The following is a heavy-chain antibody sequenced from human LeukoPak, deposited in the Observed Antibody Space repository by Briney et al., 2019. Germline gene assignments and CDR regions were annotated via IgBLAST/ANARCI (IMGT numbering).Heavy chain of an antibody. J-gene: IGHJ4*02. CDR2: ISAYNGNT. CDR1: GYTFTSYG. V-gene: IGHV1-18*04. CDR3: ARSGEYYDILTGYLPVDY. D-gene: IGHD3-9*01. Sequence: ASVTVSCKASGYTFTSYGISWVRQAPGQGLEWMGWISAYNGNTNYAQKLQGRVTMTTDTSTSTAHMELRSLRSDDTAVYYCARSGEYYDILTGYLPVDYWGQGTLVTVSS.